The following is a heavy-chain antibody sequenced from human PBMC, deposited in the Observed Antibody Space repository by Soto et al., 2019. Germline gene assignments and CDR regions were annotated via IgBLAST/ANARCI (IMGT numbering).Heavy chain of an antibody. V-gene: IGHV3-48*01. CDR3: ARDGTIFGVVIIPGWFDP. CDR2: ISSSSSTI. D-gene: IGHD3-3*01. J-gene: IGHJ5*02. Sequence: GGSLRLSCAASGFTFSSYSMNWVRQAPGKGLEWVSYISSSSSTIYYADSVKGRFTISRDNAKNSLYLQMNSLRAEDTAVYYCARDGTIFGVVIIPGWFDPWGQGTLVTVSS. CDR1: GFTFSSYS.